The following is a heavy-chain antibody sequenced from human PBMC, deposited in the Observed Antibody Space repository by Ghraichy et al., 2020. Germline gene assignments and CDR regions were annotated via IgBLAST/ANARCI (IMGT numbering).Heavy chain of an antibody. CDR3: VRGTPSPRGREFDY. J-gene: IGHJ4*02. CDR1: GHTFNAYT. D-gene: IGHD3-16*01. CDR2: ISWNSDIR. Sequence: GGSLRLSCAASGHTFNAYTFRWLRHRPGQGQEWVSAISWNSDIRVYADSVKGRFTISRDNAKNSRYLHMNSLRPEDTAFYYCVRGTPSPRGREFDYWSQGSLLTRSP. V-gene: IGHV3-9*01.